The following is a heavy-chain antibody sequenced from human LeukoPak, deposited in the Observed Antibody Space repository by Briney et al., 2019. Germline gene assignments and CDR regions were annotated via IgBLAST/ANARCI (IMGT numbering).Heavy chain of an antibody. CDR2: ISSNGGSP. CDR1: RDTFSNYA. Sequence: GGSLRVSCSASRDTFSNYATQCVRQAPGKGLEYVSGISSNGGSPYNADSVKARFTISRDNSKNTLYLQMSSLRAEDMAMYYCVKGVTFIYHYCMDVGGQGTTVTVSS. D-gene: IGHD2-21*02. CDR3: VKGVTFIYHYCMDV. V-gene: IGHV3-64D*09. J-gene: IGHJ6*02.